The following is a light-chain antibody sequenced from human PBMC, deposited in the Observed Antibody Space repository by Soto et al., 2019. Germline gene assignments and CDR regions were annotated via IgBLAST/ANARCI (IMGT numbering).Light chain of an antibody. J-gene: IGKJ4*01. CDR2: DAS. CDR3: QQRSNWPLT. Sequence: EIVLTQSPATLSLSPGERATLSCRASQSVSSYLAWYQQKPGQAPRLLIYDASNRATDIPARFSGSGSGTYFTLTISSLEPEYFAVYYCQQRSNWPLTFGGGTKVEIK. CDR1: QSVSSY. V-gene: IGKV3-11*01.